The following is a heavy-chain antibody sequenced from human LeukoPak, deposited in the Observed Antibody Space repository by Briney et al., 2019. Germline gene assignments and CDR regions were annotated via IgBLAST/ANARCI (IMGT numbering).Heavy chain of an antibody. CDR3: AREKWELSGWFDP. D-gene: IGHD1-26*01. Sequence: GGSLRLSCAASGFTFSSYSMNWVRQAPGKGLEWVSFISGSSSYIYYADSVKGRFTISRDNAKNSLYLQMNSLRAEDTAVYYCAREKWELSGWFDPWGQGTLVTVSS. CDR2: ISGSSSYI. J-gene: IGHJ5*02. CDR1: GFTFSSYS. V-gene: IGHV3-21*01.